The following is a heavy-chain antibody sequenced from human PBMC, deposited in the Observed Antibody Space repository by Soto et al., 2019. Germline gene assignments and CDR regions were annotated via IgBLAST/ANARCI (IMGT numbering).Heavy chain of an antibody. D-gene: IGHD2-2*01. J-gene: IGHJ5*02. CDR1: GGSIGSSGCY. CDR2: IYYSGST. Sequence: SETMSLTWTVAGGSIGSSGCYWGWIRQPPGKGLEWIGSIYYSGSTYYNPSLKSRVTVSVDTSKNQFSLKLSSVTAADTGVYYCARSNPPDIVVVPATHNWFDPWGQGTLVTVSS. CDR3: ARSNPPDIVVVPATHNWFDP. V-gene: IGHV4-39*01.